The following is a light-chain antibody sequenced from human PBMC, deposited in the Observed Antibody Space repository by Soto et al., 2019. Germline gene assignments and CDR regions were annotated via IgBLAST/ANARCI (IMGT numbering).Light chain of an antibody. CDR2: WAS. CDR3: QQYYETPHT. Sequence: DIVMTQSPDSLAVSLGVRATITCKSSRSVLYPSDKRNYLAWYQQKPGQPPKLLLYWASTRESGVPARFTGSGSGTDFPLTINSLQAEDVAIYFCQQYYETPHTFGQGTKLEL. CDR1: RSVLYPSDKRNY. V-gene: IGKV4-1*01. J-gene: IGKJ2*01.